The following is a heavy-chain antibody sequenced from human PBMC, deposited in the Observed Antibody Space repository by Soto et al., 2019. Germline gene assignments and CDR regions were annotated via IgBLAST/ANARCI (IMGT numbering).Heavy chain of an antibody. CDR1: GFTFSDYY. CDR3: ARVRALAADGMDV. D-gene: IGHD6-19*01. J-gene: IGHJ6*02. CDR2: ISSSSSYT. Sequence: QVQLVESGGGLVKPGGSLRLSCAASGFTFSDYYMIWIRQALGKGLKWVSYISSSSSYTSYADSVKGRFTISRDNAKNSLYLQMNSLRADDTAVYYCARVRALAADGMDVWGQGTTVTVSS. V-gene: IGHV3-11*05.